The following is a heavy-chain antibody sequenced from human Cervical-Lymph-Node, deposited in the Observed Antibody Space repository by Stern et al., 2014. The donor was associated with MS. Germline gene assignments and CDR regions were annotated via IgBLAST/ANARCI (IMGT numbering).Heavy chain of an antibody. CDR3: ARDERGYCTNGVCYLPDY. Sequence: VQLVESGGGVVQPGRSLRLSCAASGFTFSSYGMHWVRQAPGKGLEWVAVIWYDGSNKYYADSVKGRFTISRDNSKNTLYLQMNSLRAEDTAVYYCARDERGYCTNGVCYLPDYWGQGTLVTVSS. J-gene: IGHJ4*02. V-gene: IGHV3-33*01. CDR2: IWYDGSNK. D-gene: IGHD2-8*01. CDR1: GFTFSSYG.